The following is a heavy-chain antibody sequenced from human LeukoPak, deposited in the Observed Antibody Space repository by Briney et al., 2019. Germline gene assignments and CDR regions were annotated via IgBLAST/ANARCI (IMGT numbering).Heavy chain of an antibody. D-gene: IGHD5-12*01. J-gene: IGHJ5*02. V-gene: IGHV3-21*01. CDR1: GFTFSSYA. CDR2: ISSHSTYI. Sequence: GGSLRLSCAASGFTFSSYAMHWVRQAPGKGLEWVSSISSHSTYIHYADSVKGRFTISRDNAENSLYLQMDSLRSEDTAIYFCAKGPTGVATVPFDPWGQGTLVTVSS. CDR3: AKGPTGVATVPFDP.